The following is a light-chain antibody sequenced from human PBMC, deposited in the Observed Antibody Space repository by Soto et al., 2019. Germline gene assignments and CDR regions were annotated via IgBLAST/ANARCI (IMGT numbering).Light chain of an antibody. CDR2: DVS. CDR1: SSDVGGYNY. J-gene: IGLJ3*02. V-gene: IGLV2-14*01. Sequence: QSALTQPASVSGSPGQSITISCTGSSSDVGGYNYVSWYQHHPGKAPKLMIYDVSDRPSGVSDRFSGSKSGSTASLTISGLQAEDEADYYCTSYTVTNTLVFGGGTKLTVL. CDR3: TSYTVTNTLV.